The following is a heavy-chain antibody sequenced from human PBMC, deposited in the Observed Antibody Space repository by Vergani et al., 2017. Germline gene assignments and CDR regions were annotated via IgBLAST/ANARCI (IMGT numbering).Heavy chain of an antibody. V-gene: IGHV3-23*01. J-gene: IGHJ1*01. CDR2: ISSGGGDI. Sequence: EVQLLESGGGLVQPGGSRRLSCAGAGFTFDTYTMAYVRQAPGRGLEWVATISSGGGDIFYADSVKCRFTISRDNSKNTLFLQMNSLKDEDTAVYYFTTAWGLYYLHGEYFQYWGRGTLVSVSS. CDR3: TTAWGLYYLHGEYFQY. CDR1: GFTFDTYT. D-gene: IGHD3-10*01.